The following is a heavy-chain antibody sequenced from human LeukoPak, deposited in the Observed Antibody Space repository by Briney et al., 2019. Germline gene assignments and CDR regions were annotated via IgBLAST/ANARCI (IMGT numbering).Heavy chain of an antibody. CDR2: MNPNSGNT. D-gene: IGHD3-9*01. CDR3: ARRYFDSLGYYYGMDV. V-gene: IGHV1-8*01. J-gene: IGHJ6*02. Sequence: ASVKVSCKASGYTFTSYDINWVRQATGQGLGWMGWMNPNSGNTGYAQKFQGRVTMTRNTSISTAYMELSSLRSEDTAVYYCARRYFDSLGYYYGMDVWGQGTTVTVSS. CDR1: GYTFTSYD.